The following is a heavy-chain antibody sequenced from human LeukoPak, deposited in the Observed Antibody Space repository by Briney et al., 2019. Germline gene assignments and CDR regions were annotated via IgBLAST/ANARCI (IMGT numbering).Heavy chain of an antibody. J-gene: IGHJ4*02. V-gene: IGHV3-11*01. CDR3: ARGPPNWGYDY. CDR2: ISSSGSTI. CDR1: GFTFSTYW. Sequence: GGSLRLSCAASGFTFSTYWMSWVRQAPGKGLEWVSYISSSGSTIYYADSVKGRFTISRDNAKNSLYLQMNSLRAEDTAVYYCARGPPNWGYDYWGPGTLVTVSS. D-gene: IGHD7-27*01.